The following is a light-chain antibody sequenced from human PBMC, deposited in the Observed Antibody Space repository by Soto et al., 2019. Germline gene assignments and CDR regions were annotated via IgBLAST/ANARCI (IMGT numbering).Light chain of an antibody. CDR2: GNT. Sequence: QSVLTQPPSVSGAPGQRVTSSCTGSSSNIRAYYDVHWYQQLPVTVPKLLIFGNTNRPSGVPHLFSGSKSGTSASLAITGLQAEDEADYYCQSYDASLRDDVCGPGTKVTV. J-gene: IGLJ1*01. CDR3: QSYDASLRDDV. CDR1: SSNIRAYYD. V-gene: IGLV1-40*01.